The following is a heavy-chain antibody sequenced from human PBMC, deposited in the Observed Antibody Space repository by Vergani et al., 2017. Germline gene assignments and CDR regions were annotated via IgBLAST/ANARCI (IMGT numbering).Heavy chain of an antibody. CDR3: ARERRNAFDI. J-gene: IGHJ3*02. Sequence: EVQLVESGGGLVKPGGSLRLSCAASGFTFSSYSMNWVRQAPGKGLEWVSSISSSSSYIYYADSEKGRFTISRDNAKNSLYLQMNSLRAEDTAVYYCARERRNAFDIWGQGTMVTVSS. CDR2: ISSSSSYI. V-gene: IGHV3-21*01. CDR1: GFTFSSYS.